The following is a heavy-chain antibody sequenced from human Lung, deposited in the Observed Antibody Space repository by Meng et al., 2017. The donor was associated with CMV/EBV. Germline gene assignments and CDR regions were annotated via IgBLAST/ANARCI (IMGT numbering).Heavy chain of an antibody. D-gene: IGHD3-9*01. CDR3: ARVWNYDILTGYYTHYFNY. V-gene: IGHV1-18*01. J-gene: IGHJ4*02. CDR1: GYTFPSYG. Sequence: VQLGRSGGDVKKPGASVKVSCKASGYTFPSYGISWVRQAPGQGLQWMGWISPYNGNIKYGQKFQGRVTMTTDTSTSTVYMEVRSLRSDDTAVYYCARVWNYDILTGYYTHYFNYWGQGTLVTVSS. CDR2: ISPYNGNI.